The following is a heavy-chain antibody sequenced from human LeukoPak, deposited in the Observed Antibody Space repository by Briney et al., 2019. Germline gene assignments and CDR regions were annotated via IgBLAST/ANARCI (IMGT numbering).Heavy chain of an antibody. D-gene: IGHD5-12*01. J-gene: IGHJ4*02. CDR3: AKVGLSRNIVAFDY. CDR2: IKQDGSEK. CDR1: GFTFYSYW. Sequence: GGSLRLSCAASGFTFYSYWMSWVRQAPGKGLEWVANIKQDGSEKYCVDSVKGRFTISRDNAKNSLYLQMNSLRAEDTAVYYCAKVGLSRNIVAFDYWGQGTLVTVSS. V-gene: IGHV3-7*01.